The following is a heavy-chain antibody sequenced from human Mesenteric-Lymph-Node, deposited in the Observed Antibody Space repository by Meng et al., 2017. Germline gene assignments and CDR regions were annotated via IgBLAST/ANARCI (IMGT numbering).Heavy chain of an antibody. J-gene: IGHJ6*02. CDR1: GFTFSDYY. V-gene: IGHV3-11*04. CDR3: ARGDLAAVSVIDYGMDV. Sequence: GESLKISCAASGFTFSDYYMSWIRQAPGKGLEWVSYISSSGSTIYYADSVKGRFTISRDNAKNSLYLQMNSLRAEDTAVYYCARGDLAAVSVIDYGMDVWGQGTTVTVSS. CDR2: ISSSGSTI. D-gene: IGHD6-13*01.